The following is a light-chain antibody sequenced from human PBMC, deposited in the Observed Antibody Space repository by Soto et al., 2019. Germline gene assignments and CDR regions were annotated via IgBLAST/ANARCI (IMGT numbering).Light chain of an antibody. CDR1: ESVSNN. J-gene: IGKJ1*01. Sequence: EIGMTQSPATLSGSPGERATLSVMASESVSNNLAWYQQKPGQAPRLLIYAASTRAAGVPVRFSGSGSETEFTLTIRSLQSEDFALYYCHQYNNWPWTFGQGTKVDIK. CDR3: HQYNNWPWT. V-gene: IGKV3-15*01. CDR2: AAS.